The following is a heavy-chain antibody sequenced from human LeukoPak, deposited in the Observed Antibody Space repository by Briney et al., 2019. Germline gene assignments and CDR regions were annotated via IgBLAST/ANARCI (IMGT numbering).Heavy chain of an antibody. CDR3: ARNLPAADY. J-gene: IGHJ4*02. V-gene: IGHV3-9*01. CDR2: ISWNSGSI. CDR1: GFTFSNYW. Sequence: GGSLRLSCAGSGFTFSNYWMHWVRQAPGKGLEWVSGISWNSGSIGYADSVKGRFTISRDNAKNSLYLQMNSLRAEDTAVYYCARNLPAADYWGQGTLVTVSS. D-gene: IGHD2-2*01.